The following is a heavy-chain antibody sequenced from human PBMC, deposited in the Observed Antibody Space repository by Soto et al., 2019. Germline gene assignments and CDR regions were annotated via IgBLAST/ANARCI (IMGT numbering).Heavy chain of an antibody. CDR3: AHIESVDTAMVRETGKYNWFDP. CDR2: IYWDDDK. J-gene: IGHJ5*02. D-gene: IGHD5-18*01. CDR1: GFSLSTSGVG. Sequence: SGPTLVNPTQTLTLTCTFSGFSLSTSGVGVGWIRQPPGKALEWLALIYWDDDKRYSPSLKSRLTITKDTSKNQVVLTMTNMDPVDTATYYCAHIESVDTAMVRETGKYNWFDPWGQGTLVTVSS. V-gene: IGHV2-5*02.